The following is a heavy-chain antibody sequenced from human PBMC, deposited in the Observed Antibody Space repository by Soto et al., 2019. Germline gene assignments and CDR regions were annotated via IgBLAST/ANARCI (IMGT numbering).Heavy chain of an antibody. V-gene: IGHV5-51*01. J-gene: IGHJ5*01. CDR3: ARLLGYNYGHQELFDS. CDR2: ISPGDFDT. CDR1: GYNFHTYW. D-gene: IGHD5-12*01. Sequence: PGESLKISCMGSGYNFHTYWIGWVRQMPGKGLEWMGIISPGDFDTRYSPSFQGHVTMSVDKSINTAYLQWSSLETSDTAMYFCARLLGYNYGHQELFDSWGQGASVTVSS.